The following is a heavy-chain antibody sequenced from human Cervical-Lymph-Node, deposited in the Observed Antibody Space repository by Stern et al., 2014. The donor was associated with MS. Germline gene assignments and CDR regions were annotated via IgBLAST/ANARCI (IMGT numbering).Heavy chain of an antibody. D-gene: IGHD5-12*01. Sequence: QVQLVQSGGGVVQPGRSLRLSCAASGFNFSSYAMHWVRQAPGKGLEWVAVISYDGSNKYYADYVKGRFTISRDSSKSTLYLQMNSQRPEDTAVYFCARGGRGYSDYDGVAVAGTFDYWGQGTLVTVSS. CDR3: ARGGRGYSDYDGVAVAGTFDY. V-gene: IGHV3-30*04. CDR2: ISYDGSNK. J-gene: IGHJ4*02. CDR1: GFNFSSYA.